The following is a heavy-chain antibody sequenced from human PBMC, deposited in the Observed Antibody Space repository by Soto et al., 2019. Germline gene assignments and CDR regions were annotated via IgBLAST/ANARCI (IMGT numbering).Heavy chain of an antibody. D-gene: IGHD3-22*01. J-gene: IGHJ4*02. Sequence: QVQLVQSGAEVKKPGASVKVSCKASGYTFTSYGISWLRQAPGQGLEWMGWISAYNGNTNYAQKLQGRVTMTTDTSTSTAYMELRSLRSDDTAVYYCARDPRRAYYHDSSGLYYFDYWGQGTLVTVSS. CDR2: ISAYNGNT. CDR1: GYTFTSYG. V-gene: IGHV1-18*01. CDR3: ARDPRRAYYHDSSGLYYFDY.